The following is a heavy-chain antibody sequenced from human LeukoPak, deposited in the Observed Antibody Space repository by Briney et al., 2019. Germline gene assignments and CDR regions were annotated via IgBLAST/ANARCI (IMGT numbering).Heavy chain of an antibody. CDR1: GFTFSSYA. Sequence: GGSLRLSCAASGFTFSSYAMNWVRQAPGKGLEWVSAISGSGGSTYYADSVKGRFTISRDNSKNTLYLQMNSLRAEDTAVYYCASAGPRPTQWYYYGMDVWGQGTTVTVSS. CDR2: ISGSGGST. V-gene: IGHV3-23*01. D-gene: IGHD6-19*01. J-gene: IGHJ6*02. CDR3: ASAGPRPTQWYYYGMDV.